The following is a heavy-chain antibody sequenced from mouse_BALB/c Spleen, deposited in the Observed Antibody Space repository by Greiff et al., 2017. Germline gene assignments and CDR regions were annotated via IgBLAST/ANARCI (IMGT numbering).Heavy chain of an antibody. D-gene: IGHD1-1*01. CDR3: ARHSTVFDY. CDR2: ISSGSSTI. J-gene: IGHJ2*01. V-gene: IGHV5-17*02. Sequence: EVKLMESGGGLVQPGGSRKLSCAASGFTFSSFGMHWVRQAPEKGLEWVAYISSGSSTIYYADTVKGRFTISRDNPKNTLFLQMTSLRSEDTAMYYCARHSTVFDYWGQGTTLTVSS. CDR1: GFTFSSFG.